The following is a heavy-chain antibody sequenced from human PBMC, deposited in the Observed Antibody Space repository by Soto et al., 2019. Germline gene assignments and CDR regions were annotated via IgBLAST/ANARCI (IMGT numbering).Heavy chain of an antibody. D-gene: IGHD3-3*01. CDR2: ISGSGGST. Sequence: GGSLRLSCAASGFTFSSYAMSWVRQAPGKGLEWVSAISGSGGSTYYADSVKGRFTISRDNSKNTLYLQMNSLRAEDTAVYYCAPTPHYDFWSGLFDYWGQGTLVTVSS. CDR1: GFTFSSYA. V-gene: IGHV3-23*01. CDR3: APTPHYDFWSGLFDY. J-gene: IGHJ4*02.